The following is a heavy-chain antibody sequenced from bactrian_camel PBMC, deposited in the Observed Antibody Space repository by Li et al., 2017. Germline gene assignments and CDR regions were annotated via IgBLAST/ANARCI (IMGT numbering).Heavy chain of an antibody. CDR1: MFTYSRLC. V-gene: IGHV3S67*01. D-gene: IGHD1*01. Sequence: VQLVESGGGSVQHGGSLRLSCSASMFTYSRLCMAWFRQTPGKEREVVASLGSDGTTEYADSVKGRFTISQGNAENTLYLQMNSLKSEDTAVYYCAAGVRWDAGRCGEPKYWARGPRSPSP. J-gene: IGHJ4*01. CDR2: LGSDGTT.